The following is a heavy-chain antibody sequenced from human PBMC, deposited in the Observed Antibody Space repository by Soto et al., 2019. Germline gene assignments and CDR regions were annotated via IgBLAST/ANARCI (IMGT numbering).Heavy chain of an antibody. D-gene: IGHD3-10*01. V-gene: IGHV1-2*02. CDR3: AVLSVLSNRGIDH. CDR1: GYTFTGYY. Sequence: ASVKVSCKASGYTFTGYYMHWERQAPGQGLEWMGWLNPNSGGTNYAQKFQGRVTMTRDTYISTAYMELSRLRSDYTAVYYCAVLSVLSNRGIDHWGQGTLVTVSS. CDR2: LNPNSGGT. J-gene: IGHJ4*02.